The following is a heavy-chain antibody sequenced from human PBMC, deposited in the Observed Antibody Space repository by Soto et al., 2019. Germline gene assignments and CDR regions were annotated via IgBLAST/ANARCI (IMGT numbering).Heavy chain of an antibody. CDR3: TRVVVISASPVGYHMDV. CDR1: GFTFSSYA. J-gene: IGHJ6*02. Sequence: GGSLRLSCAASGFTFSSYAMHWVRQAPGKGLEWVAVIWYDGSYKNSANSVAGRFSISRDNSKSTVYLQMNSLTVEDTAVYYCTRVVVISASPVGYHMDVWGQGTTVTVSS. CDR2: IWYDGSYK. V-gene: IGHV3-33*08. D-gene: IGHD2-15*01.